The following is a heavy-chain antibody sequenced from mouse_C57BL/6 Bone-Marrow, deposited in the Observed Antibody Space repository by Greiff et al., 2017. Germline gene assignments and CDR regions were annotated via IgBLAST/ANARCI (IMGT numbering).Heavy chain of an antibody. CDR3: TIYYGKGDYAMDY. Sequence: QVQLKESGAELVRPGASVTLSCKASGYTFTDYEMHWVKQTPVHGLEWIGAIDPETGGTAYNQKFKGKAILTADKSSSTAYMELRSLTSKDSAVYYCTIYYGKGDYAMDYWGQGTSVTVSS. V-gene: IGHV1-15*01. D-gene: IGHD2-1*01. CDR1: GYTFTDYE. J-gene: IGHJ4*01. CDR2: IDPETGGT.